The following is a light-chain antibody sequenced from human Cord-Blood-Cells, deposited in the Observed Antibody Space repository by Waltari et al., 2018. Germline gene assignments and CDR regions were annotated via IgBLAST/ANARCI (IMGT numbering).Light chain of an antibody. V-gene: IGKV1-39*01. CDR1: QSISSY. CDR2: AAS. J-gene: IGKJ3*01. CDR3: QQSYSTPYT. Sequence: DIQMTQSPSSLSASVGDRVTITCRASQSISSYLNWDQQKPGKAPKHLIYAASSLQSGVPSRFSGSGSGTDFTLTISSLQPEDVATYYGQQSYSTPYTFGPGTKVDIK.